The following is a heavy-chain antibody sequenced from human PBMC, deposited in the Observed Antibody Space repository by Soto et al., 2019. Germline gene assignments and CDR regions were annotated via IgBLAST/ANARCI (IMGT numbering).Heavy chain of an antibody. Sequence: QVQLVEPGGGVVQPGRSLRLSCAVSGITFRSYGMHWVRQAPGKGLEWVAVISYDASNKNYADSVKGRFTISRDNSKNTVYVQMKSRRAEDAAVDYYAKISGGGFSHLRNYYMDVWGKGTTVTVSS. J-gene: IGHJ6*03. CDR2: ISYDASNK. CDR1: GITFRSYG. V-gene: IGHV3-30*18. CDR3: AKISGGGFSHLRNYYMDV. D-gene: IGHD3-10*01.